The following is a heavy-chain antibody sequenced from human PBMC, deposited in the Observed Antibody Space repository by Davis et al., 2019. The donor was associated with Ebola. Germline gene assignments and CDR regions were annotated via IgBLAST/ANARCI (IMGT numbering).Heavy chain of an antibody. Sequence: AASVQVSCKASGGTFSSYAISWVRQAPGQELEWMGGIIPIFGTANYAQKLQGRVTITADKSTSTAYMELSSLRSEETAVYYCANTTGDYDFWSGYLTGYFDYWGQGTLVTVSS. J-gene: IGHJ4*02. V-gene: IGHV1-69*06. CDR2: IIPIFGTA. D-gene: IGHD3-3*01. CDR3: ANTTGDYDFWSGYLTGYFDY. CDR1: GGTFSSYA.